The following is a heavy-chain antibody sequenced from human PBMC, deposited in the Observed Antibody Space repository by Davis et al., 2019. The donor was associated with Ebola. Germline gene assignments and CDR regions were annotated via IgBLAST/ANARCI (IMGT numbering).Heavy chain of an antibody. Sequence: GESLKISCAASGFTFSSYAMHWVRQAPGKGLEWVAVISYDGSNKYYADSVKGRFTISRDNSKNTLYLQMNSLRAEDTAVYYCARDLEEQLVSNWFDPWGQGTLVTVSS. CDR3: ARDLEEQLVSNWFDP. V-gene: IGHV3-30-3*01. D-gene: IGHD6-6*01. J-gene: IGHJ5*02. CDR1: GFTFSSYA. CDR2: ISYDGSNK.